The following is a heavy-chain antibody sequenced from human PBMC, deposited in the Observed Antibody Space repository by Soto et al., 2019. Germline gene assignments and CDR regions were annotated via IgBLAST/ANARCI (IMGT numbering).Heavy chain of an antibody. Sequence: QVQLVQSGAEVKKPGSSVKVSCKASGGTFSSYTISWVRQAPGQGLEWMGRIIPILGIANYAQKFQGRVRITADKSTSTAYMELSSMRSEDTAVYYCARVLSLHYDILSGDNWFDHWGQGTLVTVST. CDR3: ARVLSLHYDILSGDNWFDH. CDR1: GGTFSSYT. V-gene: IGHV1-69*02. D-gene: IGHD3-9*01. CDR2: IIPILGIA. J-gene: IGHJ5*02.